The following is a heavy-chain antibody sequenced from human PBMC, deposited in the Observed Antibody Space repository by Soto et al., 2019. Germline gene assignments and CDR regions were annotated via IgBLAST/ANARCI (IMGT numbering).Heavy chain of an antibody. CDR3: AKDSCGGSGWYGFVY. CDR1: GFTFSSYG. Sequence: GGSLRLSCAASGFTFSSYGMHWVRQAPGKGLEWVAVISYDGSNKYYADSVKGRFTISRDNSKNTLYLQMNSLRAEDTAVYYCAKDSCGGSGWYGFVYWGQGTLVTVSS. CDR2: ISYDGSNK. V-gene: IGHV3-30*18. J-gene: IGHJ4*02. D-gene: IGHD6-19*01.